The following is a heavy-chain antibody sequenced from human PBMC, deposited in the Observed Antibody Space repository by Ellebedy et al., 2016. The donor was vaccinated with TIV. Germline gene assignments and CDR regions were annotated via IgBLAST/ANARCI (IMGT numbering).Heavy chain of an antibody. J-gene: IGHJ4*02. CDR1: GFTLSSYW. V-gene: IGHV3-7*01. Sequence: GESLKISCAASGFTLSSYWMSWVRQAPGKGLEWVANIRQDGSEKYYVDSVKGRFTISRDNAKNSLDLQMNSLRAEDTAVYYCARDKIEGPTHYDYWGQGILVTVSS. CDR2: IRQDGSEK. D-gene: IGHD1-26*01. CDR3: ARDKIEGPTHYDY.